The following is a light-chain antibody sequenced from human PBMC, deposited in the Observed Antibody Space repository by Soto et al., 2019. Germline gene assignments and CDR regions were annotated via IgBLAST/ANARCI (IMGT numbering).Light chain of an antibody. Sequence: DIQMTQSPSSLSASVGDRVTISCRASQSISNYLNWCQQKPGQAPKLLIYAASSLQSGVPSRFSGSGSGTDFTLTISSLQPEDFATYYCQQSFSTLALTFGGGTKVEIK. J-gene: IGKJ4*01. V-gene: IGKV1-39*01. CDR3: QQSFSTLALT. CDR2: AAS. CDR1: QSISNY.